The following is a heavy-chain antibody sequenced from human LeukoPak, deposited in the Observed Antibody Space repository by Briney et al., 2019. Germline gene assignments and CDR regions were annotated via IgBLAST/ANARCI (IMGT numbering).Heavy chain of an antibody. Sequence: ASVKVSCKTSGYTFTNYGISWVRQDPGQGREWMGWISPYNCNTIYAQNLQGRVTVTTDTSTSTAYMELRSLRSDDTAVYYCTRTVLDCKNGVCYDYWGQGTLVTVSS. V-gene: IGHV1-18*01. D-gene: IGHD2-8*01. CDR2: ISPYNCNT. CDR1: GYTFTNYG. CDR3: TRTVLDCKNGVCYDY. J-gene: IGHJ4*02.